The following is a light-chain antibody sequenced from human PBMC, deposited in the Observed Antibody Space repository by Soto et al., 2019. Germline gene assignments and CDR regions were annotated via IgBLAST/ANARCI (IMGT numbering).Light chain of an antibody. Sequence: IVLTQSPGTLSLSPGERATLSCRASQSVSSSYLAWYQQKPGQAPRVLTYGASSRATGIPDRFSGSGSGTDFTLTISRLEPEDFAVFYCQQDGRSSLWTFGQGTKV. CDR1: QSVSSSY. J-gene: IGKJ1*01. V-gene: IGKV3-20*01. CDR3: QQDGRSSLWT. CDR2: GAS.